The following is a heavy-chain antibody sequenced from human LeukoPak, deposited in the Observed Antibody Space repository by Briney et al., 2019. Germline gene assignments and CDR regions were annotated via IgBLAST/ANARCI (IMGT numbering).Heavy chain of an antibody. V-gene: IGHV4-34*01. D-gene: IGHD2-2*01. Sequence: PSETLSLTCTVSGGSISGYYWSWIRQPPGKGLEWIGEINHSGSTNYNPSLKSRVTISVDTSKNQFSLKLSSVTAADTAVYYCARGPYCSSTSCYYNWFDPWGQGTLVTVSS. CDR3: ARGPYCSSTSCYYNWFDP. J-gene: IGHJ5*02. CDR2: INHSGST. CDR1: GGSISGYY.